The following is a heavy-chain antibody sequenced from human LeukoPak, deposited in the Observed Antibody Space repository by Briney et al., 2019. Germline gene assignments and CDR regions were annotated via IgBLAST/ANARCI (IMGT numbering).Heavy chain of an antibody. V-gene: IGHV4-31*03. CDR3: ARARVGAIIDY. D-gene: IGHD1-26*01. CDR2: ISYSGST. Sequence: SQTLSLTCSVSGDSISNGGYYWTWIRQYPGKGLEWIGYISYSGSTYYNPSLKSRLTISLDTSKNQFSLKLTSMTAADTAVYYCARARVGAIIDYWGQGTLVTVSS. J-gene: IGHJ4*02. CDR1: GDSISNGGYY.